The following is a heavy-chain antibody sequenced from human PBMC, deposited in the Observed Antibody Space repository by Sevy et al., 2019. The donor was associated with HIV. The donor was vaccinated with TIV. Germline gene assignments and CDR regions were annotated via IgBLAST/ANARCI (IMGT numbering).Heavy chain of an antibody. Sequence: PSETLSLTCTVSGGSISSGSYYWSWIRQPAGKGLEWIGRIYTSGSTNYNPSLKSRVTISVDTSKNQFSLKLSSVTAADTAVYYCARALIRDSSGYLYYFDYWGQGTLVTVSS. D-gene: IGHD3-22*01. J-gene: IGHJ4*02. V-gene: IGHV4-61*02. CDR3: ARALIRDSSGYLYYFDY. CDR2: IYTSGST. CDR1: GGSISSGSYY.